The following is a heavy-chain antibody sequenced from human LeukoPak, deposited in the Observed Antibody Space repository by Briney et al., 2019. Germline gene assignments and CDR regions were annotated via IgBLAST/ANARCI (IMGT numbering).Heavy chain of an antibody. D-gene: IGHD6-6*01. CDR3: ARGLRIAAPYYFDY. CDR1: GGTFSSYA. V-gene: IGHV1-69*01. J-gene: IGHJ4*02. Sequence: SVKVSCKASGGTFSSYAVSWVRQAPGQGLEWMGGIIPIFGTANYAQKFQGRVTITADESTSTAYMELSSLRSEDTAVYYCARGLRIAAPYYFDYWGQGTLVTVSS. CDR2: IIPIFGTA.